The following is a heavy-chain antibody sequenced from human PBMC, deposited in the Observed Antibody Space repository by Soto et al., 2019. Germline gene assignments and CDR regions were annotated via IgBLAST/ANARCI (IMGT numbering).Heavy chain of an antibody. D-gene: IGHD3-16*01. Sequence: GGSLRLSCAASGFTFSSNYMSWVRQAPGKGLEWVSFIYSDGSTHYADSVKGGFPNSRDNSKNTVYLQMNSLRAEDTAVYYCARARGDMITFGGVTGLYFDYWGQGTLVTVSS. V-gene: IGHV3-66*01. CDR1: GFTFSSNY. CDR2: IYSDGST. CDR3: ARARGDMITFGGVTGLYFDY. J-gene: IGHJ4*02.